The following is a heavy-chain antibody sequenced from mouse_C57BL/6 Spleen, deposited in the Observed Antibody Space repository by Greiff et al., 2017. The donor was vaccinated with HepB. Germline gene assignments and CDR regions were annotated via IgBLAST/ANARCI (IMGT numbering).Heavy chain of an antibody. V-gene: IGHV4-1*01. CDR2: INPDSSTI. CDR3: ARLGYAAWFAY. J-gene: IGHJ3*01. D-gene: IGHD2-2*01. CDR1: GIAFSRYW. Sequence: EVKVIESGGGLVQPGGSLKLSCAASGIAFSRYWMSWVRRAPGKGLEWIGEINPDSSTINYAPSLKDKFIISRDNAKNTLYLQMSKVRSEDTALYYCARLGYAAWFAYWGQGTLVTVSA.